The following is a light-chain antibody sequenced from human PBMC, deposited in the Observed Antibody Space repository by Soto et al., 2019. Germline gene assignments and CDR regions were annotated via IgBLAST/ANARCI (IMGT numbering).Light chain of an antibody. CDR3: QQYNNWPPLT. V-gene: IGKV3D-15*01. CDR1: QSVSSN. Sequence: EVLMTQSPATLSVSPGERATLSCRASQSVSSNFAWYQQKLGQAPRLLIYGASIRATGIPARFSGSGSGTDFTLTISSLQSEDFAVYFCQQYNNWPPLTFGGGTKVEIK. CDR2: GAS. J-gene: IGKJ4*01.